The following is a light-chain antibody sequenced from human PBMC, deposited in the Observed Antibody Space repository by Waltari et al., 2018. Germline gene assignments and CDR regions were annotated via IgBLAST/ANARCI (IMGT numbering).Light chain of an antibody. Sequence: SYELTQPSSVSVSPGQTARITCPGDVLAKKYVRWFQQKPGQAPVVVIYKDSERPSGIPERFSGSSSGTTVTLTISGAQVEDEADYYCYSAADNNWVFGGGTKLTVL. CDR3: YSAADNNWV. V-gene: IGLV3-27*01. CDR2: KDS. CDR1: VLAKKY. J-gene: IGLJ3*02.